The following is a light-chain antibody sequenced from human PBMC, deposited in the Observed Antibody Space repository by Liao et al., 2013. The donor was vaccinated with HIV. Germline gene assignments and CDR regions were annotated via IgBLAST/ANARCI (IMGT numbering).Light chain of an antibody. CDR1: YLGDKY. J-gene: IGLJ2*01. V-gene: IGLV3-1*01. Sequence: SSELTQPPSVSVSPGQTASITCSGNYLGDKYASWYQHKPGQAPVLVIFQDNKRPSGIPERFSGSNSGNTATLTISGTQAMDEADYYCQAWDISTHVVFGGGTKLTVL. CDR2: QDN. CDR3: QAWDISTHVV.